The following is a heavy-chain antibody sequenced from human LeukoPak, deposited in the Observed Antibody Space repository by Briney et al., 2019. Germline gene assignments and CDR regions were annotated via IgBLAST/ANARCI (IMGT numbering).Heavy chain of an antibody. CDR2: ISYDGSNK. D-gene: IGHD4-17*01. J-gene: IGHJ2*01. V-gene: IGHV3-30*04. CDR3: ARDGLTVTTHWYFDL. Sequence: GGSLRLSCAASGFTFSSNAMSWVRQAPGKGLEWVAVISYDGSNKYYADSVKGRFTISRDNAKNSLYLQMNSLRAEDTALYYCARDGLTVTTHWYFDLWGRGTLVTVSS. CDR1: GFTFSSNA.